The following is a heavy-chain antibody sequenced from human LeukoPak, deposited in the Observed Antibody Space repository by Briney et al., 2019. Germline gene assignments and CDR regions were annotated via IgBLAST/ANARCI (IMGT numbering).Heavy chain of an antibody. CDR1: GGSISSSSYY. CDR2: IYYSGST. D-gene: IGHD3-10*01. J-gene: IGHJ5*02. CDR3: AGRRGPGQYWFDP. V-gene: IGHV4-39*01. Sequence: SETLSLTCTVSGGSISSSSYYWGWIRQPPGKGLEWIGSIYYSGSTYYNPSLKSRVTISVDTSKNQFSLKLSSVTAADAAVYYCAGRRGPGQYWFDPWGQGTLVTVYS.